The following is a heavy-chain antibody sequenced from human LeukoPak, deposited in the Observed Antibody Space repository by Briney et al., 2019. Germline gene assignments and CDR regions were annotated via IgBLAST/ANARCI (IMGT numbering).Heavy chain of an antibody. D-gene: IGHD3-3*01. CDR1: GYTFTGYY. V-gene: IGHV1-2*02. CDR3: ARDGDFWSGYYTKVY. CDR2: INPNSGGT. Sequence: ASVKVSCKASGYTFTGYYMHWVRQAPGQGLEWMGGINPNSGGTNYAQKFQGRVTMTRDTSISTAYMELSRLRSDDTAVYYCARDGDFWSGYYTKVYWGQGTLVTVSS. J-gene: IGHJ4*02.